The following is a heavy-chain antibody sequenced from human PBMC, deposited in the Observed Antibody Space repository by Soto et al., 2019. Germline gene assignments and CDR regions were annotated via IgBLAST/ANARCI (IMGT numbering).Heavy chain of an antibody. CDR2: ISWDGGST. CDR3: ARVGYGDYDPGYFQH. CDR1: GFTFDDYT. J-gene: IGHJ1*01. V-gene: IGHV3-43*01. Sequence: EVQLVESGGVVVQPGGSLRLSCAASGFTFDDYTMHWVRQAPGKGLEWVSLISWDGGSTYYADSVKGRFTISRDNSKNSLYLQMNSLRAEDTAVYYCARVGYGDYDPGYFQHWGQGTLVTVSS. D-gene: IGHD4-17*01.